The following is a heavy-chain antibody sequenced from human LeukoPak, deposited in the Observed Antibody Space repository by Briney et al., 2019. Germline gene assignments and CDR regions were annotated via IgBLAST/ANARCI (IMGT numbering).Heavy chain of an antibody. Sequence: GGALRLSCAASGFTFSSYARHWVRQARGKGLEWVAGMSYDGSNKSYEASVEGRFTISRDNSKNTMYLQMNSLRAEDKAVYYCARDRGSIAESNWFDPWGQGTLVTVSS. CDR2: MSYDGSNK. D-gene: IGHD6-6*01. V-gene: IGHV3-30-3*01. CDR3: ARDRGSIAESNWFDP. CDR1: GFTFSSYA. J-gene: IGHJ5*02.